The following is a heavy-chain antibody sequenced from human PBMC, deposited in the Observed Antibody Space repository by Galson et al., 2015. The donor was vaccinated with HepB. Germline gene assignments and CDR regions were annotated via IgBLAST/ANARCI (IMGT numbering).Heavy chain of an antibody. J-gene: IGHJ4*02. CDR2: ISYDGSNK. CDR3: AKEGPGLAVAGPDY. CDR1: GFIFSSYA. Sequence: SLRLSCAASGFIFSSYAMNWVRQAPGKGLEWVALISYDGSNKYYTDSVKGRFTISRDNSRNTLYLQMNSLGVEDTAVYYCAKEGPGLAVAGPDYWGQGTLVTVSS. D-gene: IGHD6-19*01. V-gene: IGHV3-30*18.